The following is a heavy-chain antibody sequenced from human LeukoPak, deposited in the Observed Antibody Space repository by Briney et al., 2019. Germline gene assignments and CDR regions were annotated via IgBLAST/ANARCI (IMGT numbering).Heavy chain of an antibody. CDR3: ARGFTIFGVVNDGFDI. CDR1: GFTFSSYW. D-gene: IGHD3-3*01. V-gene: IGHV3-74*01. CDR2: IDIDGSST. J-gene: IGHJ3*02. Sequence: GGSLRLSCAASGFTFSSYWMNWVRQAPGKGLVWVSRIDIDGSSTTYADSVKDRFTTSRDNAKNTVYLQMNSLRAEDTAVYYCARGFTIFGVVNDGFDIWGQGTKVTVSS.